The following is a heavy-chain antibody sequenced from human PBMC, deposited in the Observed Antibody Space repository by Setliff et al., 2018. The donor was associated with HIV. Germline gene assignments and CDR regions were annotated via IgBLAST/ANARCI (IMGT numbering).Heavy chain of an antibody. CDR1: GDSISTYC. CDR3: ATLDPSGGNFLAY. J-gene: IGHJ4*02. CDR2: IHASGKT. V-gene: IGHV4-4*09. Sequence: PSETLSLTCTVSGDSISTYCWNWIRQPPGKGLEWIGYIHASGKTNYNPSLKSRVTISLDTSKMQFSLHLTSVTTADTAVYYCATLDPSGGNFLAYWGQGTLVTVSS. D-gene: IGHD2-21*02.